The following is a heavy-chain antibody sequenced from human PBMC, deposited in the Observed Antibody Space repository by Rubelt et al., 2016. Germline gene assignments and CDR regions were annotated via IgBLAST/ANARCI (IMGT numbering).Heavy chain of an antibody. V-gene: IGHV4-59*01. J-gene: IGHJ4*02. D-gene: IGHD5-24*01. CDR2: IYNSGSI. CDR1: GGSISSYY. CDR3: ARVGEKAIIRD. Sequence: QVHLQESGPGLVKPSETLSLTCTVSGGSISSYYWSWIRQPPGKGLEWIGYIYNSGSINYSPSRNRRLTISVDTYNNQFSLKLSSVTAADTAVYYCARVGEKAIIRDWGQGSLVTVSS.